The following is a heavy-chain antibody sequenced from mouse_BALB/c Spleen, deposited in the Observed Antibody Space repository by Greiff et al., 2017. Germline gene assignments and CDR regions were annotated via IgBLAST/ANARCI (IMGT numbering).Heavy chain of an antibody. J-gene: IGHJ3*01. CDR2: ISSGGST. CDR3: ARFPYDYDEGFAY. V-gene: IGHV5-6-5*01. CDR1: GFTFSSYA. D-gene: IGHD2-4*01. Sequence: EVHLVESGGGLVKPGGSLKLSCAASGFTFSSYAMSWVRQTPEKRLEWVASISSGGSTYYPDSVKGRFTISRDNARNILYLQMSSLRSEDTAMYYCARFPYDYDEGFAYWGQGTLVTVSA.